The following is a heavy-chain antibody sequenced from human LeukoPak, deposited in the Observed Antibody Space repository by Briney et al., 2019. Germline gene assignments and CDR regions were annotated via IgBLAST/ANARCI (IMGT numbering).Heavy chain of an antibody. CDR3: ASLSGFYLD. CDR1: GGSISSGGYF. V-gene: IGHV4-31*03. CDR2: IYYSGST. J-gene: IGHJ4*02. Sequence: PQTLSLTCTVSGGSISSGGYFWSWIRQHPGKGLEWIGYIYYSGSTYYSPSLKSRVTISVDTSKNQFSLKLNSVTAADTAVYYCASLSGFYLDWGQGTLVTVSS. D-gene: IGHD3-22*01.